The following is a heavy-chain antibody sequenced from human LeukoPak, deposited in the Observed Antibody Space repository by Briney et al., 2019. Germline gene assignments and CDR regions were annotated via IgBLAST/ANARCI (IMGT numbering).Heavy chain of an antibody. CDR1: GGSFSGYY. J-gene: IGHJ5*02. Sequence: PSETLSLTCAVYGGSFSGYYWSWIRQPPGKGLEWIGEIKYSGSTNYNPSLKSRVTMSVDTSNNHFSLKLTSVTAADTAVYYCARGPTVSTTWGQGTLVTVSS. V-gene: IGHV4-34*01. CDR3: ARGPTVSTT. D-gene: IGHD4-17*01. CDR2: IKYSGST.